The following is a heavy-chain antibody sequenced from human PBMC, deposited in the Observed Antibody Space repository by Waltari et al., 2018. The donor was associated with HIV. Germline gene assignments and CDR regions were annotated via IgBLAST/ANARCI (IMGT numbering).Heavy chain of an antibody. V-gene: IGHV3-21*01. CDR1: GFTFSTYS. Sequence: EVRLVESGGGLVKPGGSLRLSCAASGFTFSTYSMNWVRQAPGNGLELLSSISSSSTYIYYADSVKGRFTISRDNAKNSLYLQMNSLRAEDTAVYYCARGLLTGYTLFDHWGQGTLVTVSS. CDR2: ISSSSTYI. CDR3: ARGLLTGYTLFDH. D-gene: IGHD3-9*01. J-gene: IGHJ5*02.